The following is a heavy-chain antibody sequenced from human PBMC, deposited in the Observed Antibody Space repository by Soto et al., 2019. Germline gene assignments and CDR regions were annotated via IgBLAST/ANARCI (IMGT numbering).Heavy chain of an antibody. Sequence: QVQLVQSGAEVKKPGASVKVSCKASGYTFTSYGISWVRQAPGQGLEWMGWISAYNGNTNYAQKLQGRVTMTTDTSKSPAYVEMGSLSSDDTAGFNCAGGQGFLRSDGAFAIWGQGTMVTVSS. J-gene: IGHJ3*02. V-gene: IGHV1-18*01. CDR2: ISAYNGNT. D-gene: IGHD6-19*01. CDR3: AGGQGFLRSDGAFAI. CDR1: GYTFTSYG.